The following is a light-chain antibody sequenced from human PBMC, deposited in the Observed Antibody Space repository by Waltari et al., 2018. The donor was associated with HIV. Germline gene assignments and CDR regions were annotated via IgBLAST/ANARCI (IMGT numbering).Light chain of an antibody. Sequence: QPTLTHSPSVSAAPRQNVTISCSRSNSTIETVYGYWYQHVPAPAPRLLIYGNSKRPSGMPDRFSGSESGTSATLAISGLQTGDEADYYCGTWDRTLGGGVFGGGTKLTVL. J-gene: IGLJ3*02. CDR3: GTWDRTLGGGV. CDR1: NSTIETVY. V-gene: IGLV1-51*01. CDR2: GNS.